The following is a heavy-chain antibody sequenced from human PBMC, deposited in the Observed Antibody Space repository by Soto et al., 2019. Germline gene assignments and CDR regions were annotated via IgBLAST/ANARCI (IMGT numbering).Heavy chain of an antibody. D-gene: IGHD3-3*01. CDR3: ARGTEQPYDFWSGYLD. J-gene: IGHJ4*02. CDR1: GGTFSSYA. V-gene: IGHV1-69*12. CDR2: IIPIFGTA. Sequence: QVQLVQSGAEVKKPGSSVKVSCKASGGTFSSYAISWVRQAPGQGLEWMGGIIPIFGTANYAQKFQGRVTITADESTSTACMELRSLRSEDTVVYYCARGTEQPYDFWSGYLDWGQGTLVTVSS.